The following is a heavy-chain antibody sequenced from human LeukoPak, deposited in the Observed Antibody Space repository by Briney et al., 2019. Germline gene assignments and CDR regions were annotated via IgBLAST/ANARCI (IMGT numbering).Heavy chain of an antibody. CDR3: AKSLTYYHENCDSI. CDR2: IYKDGRT. V-gene: IGHV3-53*01. Sequence: GGSLRLSYAASGFVVSTNYMTWVRQPPGKGLEWVSVIYKDGRTFYTDSVKGRFTISRDNSKNTVYLQMSSLRVEDTAVYYCAKSLTYYHENCDSIWGQGTLVTVSS. D-gene: IGHD3-22*01. CDR1: GFVVSTNY. J-gene: IGHJ4*02.